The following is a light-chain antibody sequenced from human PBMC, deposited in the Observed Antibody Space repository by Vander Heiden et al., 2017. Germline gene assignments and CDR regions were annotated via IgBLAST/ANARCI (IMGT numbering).Light chain of an antibody. CDR3: QQYYSTTWT. CDR2: WAS. CDR1: QSVLYSSNNKNY. J-gene: IGKJ1*01. Sequence: DIVMTQSQDALAVALGERATINCKSSQSVLYSSNNKNYLAWYQQKPGQPPKLLIYWASTRESGVPDRFSGSGSGTDFTLTISSPQAEDVAVYYCQQYYSTTWTFGQGTKVEIK. V-gene: IGKV4-1*01.